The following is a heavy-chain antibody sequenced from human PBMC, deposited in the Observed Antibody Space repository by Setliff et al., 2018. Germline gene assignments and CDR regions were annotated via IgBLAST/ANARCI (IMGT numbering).Heavy chain of an antibody. J-gene: IGHJ4*02. D-gene: IGHD2-15*01. Sequence: RASVKVSCKASGYTSTSYYMHWVRQAPGQGLEWMGIINPSGGSTSYAQKFQGRVTMTRDTSTSTVYMELSSLRSEDTAVYYCAREAKRNVVVVVAATPVYWGQGTLVTVSS. V-gene: IGHV1-46*01. CDR1: GYTSTSYY. CDR3: AREAKRNVVVVVAATPVY. CDR2: INPSGGST.